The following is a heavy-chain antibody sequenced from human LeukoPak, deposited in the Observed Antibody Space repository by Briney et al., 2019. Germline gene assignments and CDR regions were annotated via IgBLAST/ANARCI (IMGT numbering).Heavy chain of an antibody. Sequence: GRSLRLSCAASGFTFDDYAMHWVRQAPGKGLEWVSGISWNSGSIGYADSVKGRFTISRDNAKNSLYLQMNSLRAEDTAVYYCARDRGINYGSGSYYKPGAFDIWGQGTMVTVSS. CDR2: ISWNSGSI. D-gene: IGHD3-10*01. CDR3: ARDRGINYGSGSYYKPGAFDI. V-gene: IGHV3-9*01. CDR1: GFTFDDYA. J-gene: IGHJ3*02.